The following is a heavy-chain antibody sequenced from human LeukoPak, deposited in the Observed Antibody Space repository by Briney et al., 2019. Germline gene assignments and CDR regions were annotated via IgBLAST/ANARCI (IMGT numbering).Heavy chain of an antibody. CDR3: AKLTGSPYYFDY. D-gene: IGHD1-1*01. Sequence: GGSLRLSCAASGFTSSSYAMSWVRQAPGKGLEWVSAISGSGGSTYYADSVKGRFTISRDNSKNTLYLQMNSLRAEDTAVYYCAKLTGSPYYFDYWGQGTLVTVSS. CDR2: ISGSGGST. V-gene: IGHV3-23*01. J-gene: IGHJ4*02. CDR1: GFTSSSYA.